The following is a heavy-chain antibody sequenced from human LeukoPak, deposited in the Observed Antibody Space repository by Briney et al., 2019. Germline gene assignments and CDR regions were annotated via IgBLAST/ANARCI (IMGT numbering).Heavy chain of an antibody. CDR1: GFTFSSYA. D-gene: IGHD6-13*01. CDR3: ARWDITAADIDY. Sequence: GGSLRLSCAASGFTFSSYAMSWVRQAPGKGLEWVSAISGSGGSTYYADSVKGRFTISRDNSKNTLHLQMDSLRAEDTAVYYCARWDITAADIDYWGQGTLVTVSS. V-gene: IGHV3-23*01. J-gene: IGHJ4*02. CDR2: ISGSGGST.